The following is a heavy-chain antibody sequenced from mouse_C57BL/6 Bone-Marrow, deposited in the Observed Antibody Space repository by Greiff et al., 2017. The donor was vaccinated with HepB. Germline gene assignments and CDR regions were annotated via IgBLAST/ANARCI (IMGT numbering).Heavy chain of an antibody. V-gene: IGHV5-17*01. Sequence: EVQVVESGGGLVKPGGSLKLSCAASGFTFSDYGMHWVRQAPEKGLEWVAYISSGSSTIYYADTVKGRFTISRDNAKNTLFLQMTSLRSEDTAMYYCARPYGYGAMDYWGQGTSVTVSS. D-gene: IGHD2-2*01. J-gene: IGHJ4*01. CDR1: GFTFSDYG. CDR2: ISSGSSTI. CDR3: ARPYGYGAMDY.